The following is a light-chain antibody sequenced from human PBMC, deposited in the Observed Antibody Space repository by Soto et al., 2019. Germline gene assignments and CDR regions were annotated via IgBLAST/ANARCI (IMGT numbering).Light chain of an antibody. V-gene: IGKV3-20*01. Sequence: ETVLTQSPGTLSLSPGERATLSCRASQSVSSSYLAWYQQKPGQAPRLLIYGASSRATGIPDRFSGSGSGTDFTLTISRLEPEDFEVYYCQQYGSSPPWTFGQGTKVEIK. J-gene: IGKJ1*01. CDR3: QQYGSSPPWT. CDR1: QSVSSSY. CDR2: GAS.